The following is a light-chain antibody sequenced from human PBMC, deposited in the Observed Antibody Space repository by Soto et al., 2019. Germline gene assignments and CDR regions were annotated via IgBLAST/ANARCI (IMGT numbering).Light chain of an antibody. V-gene: IGKV3-20*01. CDR3: QQYGSPGT. CDR2: GAS. CDR1: QSVSSSH. J-gene: IGKJ1*01. Sequence: EIVLTQSPGTLSLSPGERATLSCRASQSVSSSHLAWYQQKPGQAPRLLIYGASSRATGIPDRFSGSGSGTDFTLTISRLEPEDFAVYYCQQYGSPGTFGQGTKVEIK.